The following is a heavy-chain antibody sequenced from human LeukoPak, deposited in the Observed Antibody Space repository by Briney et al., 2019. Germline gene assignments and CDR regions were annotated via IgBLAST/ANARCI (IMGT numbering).Heavy chain of an antibody. V-gene: IGHV3-9*01. J-gene: IGHJ4*02. D-gene: IGHD2-15*01. Sequence: GRSLRLSCAASGFTFDDYAMHWVRQAPGKGLEWVSGISWNSGSIGYADSVKGRFTISRDNAKNSLYLQMNSLRAEDTALYYCAKASGYCSGGSCSYYFDYWGQGTLVTVSS. CDR1: GFTFDDYA. CDR2: ISWNSGSI. CDR3: AKASGYCSGGSCSYYFDY.